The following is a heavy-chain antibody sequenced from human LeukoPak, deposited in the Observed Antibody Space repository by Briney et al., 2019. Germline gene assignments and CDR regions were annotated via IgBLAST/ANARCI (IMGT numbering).Heavy chain of an antibody. CDR2: IRYDGSKK. J-gene: IGHJ6*03. CDR1: GFTFTSYG. D-gene: IGHD3-3*01. V-gene: IGHV3-30*02. CDR3: AKGSKEVLFTRDHHMDV. Sequence: GGSLRLSCAASGFTFTSYGIHWVRQAPGKGLERVAFIRYDGSKKYYADSVKGRFTISRDNSKNTLYLQMNSLRAEDTAVYYCAKGSKEVLFTRDHHMDVWGKGTTVT.